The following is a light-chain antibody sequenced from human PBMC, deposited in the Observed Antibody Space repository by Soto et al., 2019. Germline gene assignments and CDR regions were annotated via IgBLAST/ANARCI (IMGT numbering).Light chain of an antibody. CDR2: AAS. CDR1: QGINIF. V-gene: IGKV1-9*01. J-gene: IGKJ2*01. Sequence: IKLTKSSCLLTASVGDGVAITYSASQGINIFLAWFQPNTGKAPNLLISAASTLQSGVPSRFSGSLSEIEFTLTITRLEPEDGATYYGQLRNSYARSFVQGTKVDIK. CDR3: QLRNSYARS.